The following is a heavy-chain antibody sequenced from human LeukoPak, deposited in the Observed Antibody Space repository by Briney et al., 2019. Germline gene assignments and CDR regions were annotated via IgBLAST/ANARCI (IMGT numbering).Heavy chain of an antibody. CDR2: IYPGDSDT. Sequence: GESLKISCKGSGYSLTSYWIGWVRQMPGKGLEWMGIIYPGDSDTRYSPSFQGQVTISADKSISTAYLQWSSLKASDTAMYYCARHVTKYYYGSGRLPNWFDPWGQGTLVTVSS. D-gene: IGHD3-10*01. J-gene: IGHJ5*02. CDR3: ARHVTKYYYGSGRLPNWFDP. CDR1: GYSLTSYW. V-gene: IGHV5-51*01.